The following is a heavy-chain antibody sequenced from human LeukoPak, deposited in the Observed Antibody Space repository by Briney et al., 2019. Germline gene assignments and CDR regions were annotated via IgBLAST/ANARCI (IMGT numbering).Heavy chain of an antibody. V-gene: IGHV4-39*01. CDR3: TRHGQTDGGFIGR. J-gene: IGHJ4*02. D-gene: IGHD3-16*02. Sequence: PSETLSLTCTVSGGSISSNSLYWGWIRQPPGKGLEWIGSIYYSGSTYYNPSLKSRVTISVDTSKNQFSLRLSSVTAADTAVYYCTRHGQTDGGFIGRWGQGTLVIVSS. CDR2: IYYSGST. CDR1: GGSISSNSLY.